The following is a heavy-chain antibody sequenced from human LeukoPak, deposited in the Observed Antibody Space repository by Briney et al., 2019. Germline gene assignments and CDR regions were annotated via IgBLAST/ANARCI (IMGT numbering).Heavy chain of an antibody. J-gene: IGHJ4*02. CDR3: VSFYEAY. CDR2: INSDGSWT. CDR1: GDYW. Sequence: PGGSLRLSCAASGDYWMHWVRQAPGKGLVWVSRINSDGSWTSYADSVKGRFTISKDNAKNTVYLQMNNLRAEDTAVCYCVSFYEAYWGRVTLVTVSS. D-gene: IGHD2/OR15-2a*01. V-gene: IGHV3-74*01.